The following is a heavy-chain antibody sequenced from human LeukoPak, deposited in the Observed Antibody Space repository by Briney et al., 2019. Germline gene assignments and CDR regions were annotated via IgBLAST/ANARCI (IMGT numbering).Heavy chain of an antibody. V-gene: IGHV4-31*03. J-gene: IGHJ4*02. CDR1: GGSISSGGYY. CDR2: IYYSGST. CDR3: ARDNPPQYNSGWFAY. D-gene: IGHD6-25*01. Sequence: NSSQTLSLTCTVSGGSISSGGYYWSWIRQHPGKGLEWIGYIYYSGSTYYNPSLKSRVTISVDTSKNQFSLKLSSVTAADTAVYYCARDNPPQYNSGWFAYWGQGTLVTVSS.